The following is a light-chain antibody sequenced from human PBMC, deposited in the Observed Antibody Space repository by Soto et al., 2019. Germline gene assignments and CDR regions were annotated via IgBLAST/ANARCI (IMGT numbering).Light chain of an antibody. CDR1: SSDVGAYDY. CDR3: SSYTSSSTRA. J-gene: IGLJ1*01. Sequence: QSVLTQPASVSGSPGQSITISCTGTSSDVGAYDYVSWYQQHPDKAPKLMIYEVSHRPSGVSNRFYGSKSVNTATLTISGLQAEDEADYYCSSYTSSSTRAFGIGTKVTFL. V-gene: IGLV2-14*01. CDR2: EVS.